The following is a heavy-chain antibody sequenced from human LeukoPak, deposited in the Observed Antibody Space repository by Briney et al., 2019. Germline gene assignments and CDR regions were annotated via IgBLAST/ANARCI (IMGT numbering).Heavy chain of an antibody. D-gene: IGHD3-16*01. CDR3: ARGSYGYIDQ. V-gene: IGHV4-39*07. Sequence: SETLSLTCTVSGDSISSSNSYWGWIRQPPGKGLEWIGSMYYSGSTNYNPSLRSRVTMSPDTSMNRFSLKLSSVTAADTAVYYCARGSYGYIDQWGQGLLVTVSS. CDR2: MYYSGST. CDR1: GDSISSSNSY. J-gene: IGHJ4*02.